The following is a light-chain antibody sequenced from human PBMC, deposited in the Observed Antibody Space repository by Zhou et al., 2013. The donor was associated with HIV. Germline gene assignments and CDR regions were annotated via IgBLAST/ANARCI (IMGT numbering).Light chain of an antibody. Sequence: EIVLTQSPATLSLSPGERATLSCRASQSVSSNYLAWYQQKPGQAPRLLIYAASSRATGIPDRFSGSGSGTDFTLIISRLEPEDFAVYYCHQYSLSPLTFGQGTKVDIK. CDR1: QSVSSNY. CDR2: AAS. V-gene: IGKV3-20*01. J-gene: IGKJ1*01. CDR3: HQYSLSPLT.